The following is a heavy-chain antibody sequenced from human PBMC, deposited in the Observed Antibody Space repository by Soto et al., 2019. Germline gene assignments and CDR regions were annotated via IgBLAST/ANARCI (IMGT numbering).Heavy chain of an antibody. Sequence: SENLSLTCTVSGGSINSGDYSWTWIRQPPGKGLEWIGYIYHTGTTYYNMSLKSRVTISVDRSKNQFSLKLSSVTAADTAVYYCARHVNLPLAGTGFDSWGRGPLVTVSS. D-gene: IGHD6-19*01. J-gene: IGHJ4*02. CDR3: ARHVNLPLAGTGFDS. CDR2: IYHTGTT. CDR1: GGSINSGDYS. V-gene: IGHV4-30-2*02.